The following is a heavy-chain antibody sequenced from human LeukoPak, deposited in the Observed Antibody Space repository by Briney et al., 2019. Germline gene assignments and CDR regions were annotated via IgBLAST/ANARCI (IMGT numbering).Heavy chain of an antibody. Sequence: GESPKISCKGSGYSINNYWIGWVRQMPGKGLEWMGIIYPADSDIRYSPSFQGQVTISADKSISTAYLQWSSLKASDTAMYYCARQEYCSGGSCYTWFDPWGQGTLVLVSS. CDR3: ARQEYCSGGSCYTWFDP. D-gene: IGHD2-15*01. CDR2: IYPADSDI. V-gene: IGHV5-51*01. CDR1: GYSINNYW. J-gene: IGHJ5*02.